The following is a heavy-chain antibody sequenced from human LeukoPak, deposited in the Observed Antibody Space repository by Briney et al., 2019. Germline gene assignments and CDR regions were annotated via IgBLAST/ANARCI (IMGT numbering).Heavy chain of an antibody. Sequence: SETLSLTCTVSGGSISSSSYYWGWIRPPPGKGLEWIGSIYYSGSTYYNPSLKSRVTISVDTSKNQFSLKLSSLPAADTAVYYCARLFFAGSPFAYGGKGTLVPASS. V-gene: IGHV4-39*01. CDR3: ARLFFAGSPFAY. CDR1: GGSISSSSYY. J-gene: IGHJ4*02. D-gene: IGHD3-3*01. CDR2: IYYSGST.